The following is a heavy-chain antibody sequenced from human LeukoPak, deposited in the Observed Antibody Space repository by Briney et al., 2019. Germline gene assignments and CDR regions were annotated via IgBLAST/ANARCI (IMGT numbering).Heavy chain of an antibody. J-gene: IGHJ4*02. CDR2: ISSSGSTI. V-gene: IGHV3-11*04. CDR1: GFTFSDYY. D-gene: IGHD5-18*01. CDR3: ARDRTPGYSYGGPFDY. Sequence: GGSLRLSGAASGFTFSDYYMSWIRQAPGKGLEWVSYISSSGSTIYYADSVKGRFTISRDNAKNSLYLQMNSLRAEDTAVYYCARDRTPGYSYGGPFDYWGQGTLVTVSS.